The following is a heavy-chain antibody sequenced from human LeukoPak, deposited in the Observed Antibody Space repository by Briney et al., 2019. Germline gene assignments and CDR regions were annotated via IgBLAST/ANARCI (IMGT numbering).Heavy chain of an antibody. D-gene: IGHD4-23*01. CDR1: GFTFDDYA. V-gene: IGHV3-9*01. CDR2: ISWNSGSI. CDR3: AKDISSGYGGNSGTFNI. J-gene: IGHJ3*02. Sequence: GGSLRLSCAASGFTFDDYAMHWVRQAPGKGLEWVSGISWNSGSIGYADSVKGRFTISRDNAKNSLYLQMNSLRAEDTALYYCAKDISSGYGGNSGTFNIWGQGTMVTVSS.